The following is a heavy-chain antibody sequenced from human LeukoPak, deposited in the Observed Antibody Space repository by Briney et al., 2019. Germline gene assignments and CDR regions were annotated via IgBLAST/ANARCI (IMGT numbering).Heavy chain of an antibody. CDR2: IYYSGST. Sequence: PSETLSLTCTVSGDSVSNGGYYWSWIRQHPGKGLEWIGYIYYSGSTYYNPSLKSRVTISIDTSNNQLSLKLSSVIAADTAVYYCAGDLGSGSSFDLWGQGTLVTVSS. V-gene: IGHV4-31*03. CDR1: GDSVSNGGYY. D-gene: IGHD3-22*01. CDR3: AGDLGSGSSFDL. J-gene: IGHJ4*02.